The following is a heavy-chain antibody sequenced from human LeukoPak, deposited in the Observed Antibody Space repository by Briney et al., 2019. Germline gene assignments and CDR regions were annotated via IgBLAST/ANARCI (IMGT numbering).Heavy chain of an antibody. D-gene: IGHD3-10*01. Sequence: PGGSLRLSCAASGFIINNNYVSWVRQAPGKGLEWVSVIYTGGSTYYADSVKGRFTISRDNSKNTLYLQMNSLRVEDTAVYYCARSSYGSGSHPFDYWGQGTLVTVSS. CDR3: ARSSYGSGSHPFDY. CDR2: IYTGGST. V-gene: IGHV3-53*01. J-gene: IGHJ4*02. CDR1: GFIINNNY.